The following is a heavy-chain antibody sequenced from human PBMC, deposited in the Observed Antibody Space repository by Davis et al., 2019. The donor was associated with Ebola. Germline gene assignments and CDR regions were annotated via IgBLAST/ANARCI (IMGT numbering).Heavy chain of an antibody. D-gene: IGHD1-26*01. V-gene: IGHV3-30*04. CDR1: GFTFSSYA. J-gene: IGHJ6*02. Sequence: GGSLRLSCAASGFTFSSYAMHWVRQAPGKGLEWVAVISYDGSNKYYADSVKGRFTISRDNSKNTLYLQMNSLRAEDTAVYYCARDGTREWELFYYYGMDVWGQGTTVTVSS. CDR3: ARDGTREWELFYYYGMDV. CDR2: ISYDGSNK.